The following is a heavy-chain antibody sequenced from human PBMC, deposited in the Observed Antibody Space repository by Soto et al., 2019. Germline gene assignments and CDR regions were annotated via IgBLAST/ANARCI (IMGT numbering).Heavy chain of an antibody. V-gene: IGHV3-30*18. D-gene: IGHD3-22*01. CDR3: AKGEPSGMIVVVHYYYYGMDV. J-gene: IGHJ6*02. CDR1: GFTFSSYG. Sequence: PGGSLRLSCAASGFTFSSYGMHWVRQAPGKGLEWVAVISYDGSNKYYADSVKGRFTISRDNSKNTLYLQMNSLRAEDTAVYYCAKGEPSGMIVVVHYYYYGMDVWGQGTTVTVSS. CDR2: ISYDGSNK.